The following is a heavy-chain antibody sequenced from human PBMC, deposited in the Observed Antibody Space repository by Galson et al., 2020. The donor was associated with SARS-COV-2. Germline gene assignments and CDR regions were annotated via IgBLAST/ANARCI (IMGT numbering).Heavy chain of an antibody. Sequence: KIGESLKISCKGSGYSFTNYWIGWVRQMPGKGLEWMGIIYPSDSDTRYSPSFQGQVTISADKSISTAYLQWSSLKASDTAMYYCARSAAAGKASHYYHYYMNVWGKGTTVTVSS. D-gene: IGHD6-13*01. CDR2: IYPSDSDT. J-gene: IGHJ6*03. CDR1: GYSFTNYW. V-gene: IGHV5-51*01. CDR3: ARSAAAGKASHYYHYYMNV.